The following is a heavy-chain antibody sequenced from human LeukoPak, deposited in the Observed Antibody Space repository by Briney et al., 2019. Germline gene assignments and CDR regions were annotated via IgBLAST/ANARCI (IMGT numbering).Heavy chain of an antibody. D-gene: IGHD1-1*01. Sequence: PGGSLRLSCAASGFTFSSYAMHWVRQAPGKGLEWVAVISYDGSNKYYADSVEGRFTISRDNSRNTLYLQMNSLSLEDTAFYYCAKDLANSWTIDYWGQGTLVTVSS. CDR2: ISYDGSNK. J-gene: IGHJ4*02. V-gene: IGHV3-30-3*01. CDR3: AKDLANSWTIDY. CDR1: GFTFSSYA.